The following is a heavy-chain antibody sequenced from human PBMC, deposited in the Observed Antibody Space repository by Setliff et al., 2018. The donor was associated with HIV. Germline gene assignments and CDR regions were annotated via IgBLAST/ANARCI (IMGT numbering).Heavy chain of an antibody. J-gene: IGHJ5*02. CDR3: ARDGMYSNGWTDH. CDR1: GYTFMEYY. V-gene: IGHV1-2*02. D-gene: IGHD6-19*01. Sequence: ASVKVSCKASGYTFMEYYIHWLRQAPGQGLEWVGWISPQRGDPKYAQNFEGRVTLTTDTSVNTVYMELRSLRSDDTAVYFCARDGMYSNGWTDHWGQGTLVTVSS. CDR2: ISPQRGDP.